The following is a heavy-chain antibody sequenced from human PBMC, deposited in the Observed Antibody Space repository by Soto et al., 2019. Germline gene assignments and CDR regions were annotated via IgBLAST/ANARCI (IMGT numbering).Heavy chain of an antibody. Sequence: GGSLRLSCAASGFTFSNAWMNWVRQAPGKGLEWVGRIKSKTDGGTTDYAAPVKGRFTISRDDSKNTLYLQMNSLKTEETAVYYCTTDGSLRGYSGYDFGSGYYYGMDVWGQGTTVTVSS. V-gene: IGHV3-15*07. CDR3: TTDGSLRGYSGYDFGSGYYYGMDV. J-gene: IGHJ6*02. CDR2: IKSKTDGGTT. CDR1: GFTFSNAW. D-gene: IGHD5-12*01.